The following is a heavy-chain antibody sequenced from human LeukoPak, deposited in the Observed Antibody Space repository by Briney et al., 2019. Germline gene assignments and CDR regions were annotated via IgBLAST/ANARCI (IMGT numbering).Heavy chain of an antibody. CDR1: GFTFHQYA. D-gene: IGHD5-12*01. CDR3: AKDKAPLYSGYDWDLDF. CDR2: ISWNSGSI. J-gene: IGHJ4*02. V-gene: IGHV3-9*01. Sequence: GRSLRLPCAASGFTFHQYAIHWVRQVPGKGLEWVSGISWNSGSIGYADSVRGRFTISRDNAKNSVYLQMNSLRAEDTALYYCAKDKAPLYSGYDWDLDFWGQGTLVIVSS.